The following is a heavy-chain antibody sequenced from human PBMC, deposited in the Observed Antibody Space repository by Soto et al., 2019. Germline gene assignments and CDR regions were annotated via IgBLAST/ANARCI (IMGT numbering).Heavy chain of an antibody. CDR3: ARDFWSGHWFDP. D-gene: IGHD3-3*01. CDR2: IYYSGST. Sequence: SETLSLTCTVSGGSISSYYWSWIRQPLGKGLEWIGYIYYSGSTNYNPSLKSRVTISVDTSKNQFSLKLSSVTAADTAVYYCARDFWSGHWFDPWGQGTLVTVS. CDR1: GGSISSYY. J-gene: IGHJ5*02. V-gene: IGHV4-59*01.